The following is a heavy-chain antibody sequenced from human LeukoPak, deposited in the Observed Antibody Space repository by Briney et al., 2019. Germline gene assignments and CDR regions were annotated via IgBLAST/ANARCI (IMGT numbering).Heavy chain of an antibody. CDR2: IKSKTDGGTT. V-gene: IGHV3-15*01. D-gene: IGHD6-13*01. Sequence: PGGSLRLSGAASEFTFSNAWMTWVRQAPGKGLEWVGRIKSKTDGGTTDYAAAVKSRVTISRDDLKNMMYLQMNGLKTEDTAVYYCTAETTTWYSGLDVWGQGTTVTVSS. J-gene: IGHJ6*02. CDR1: EFTFSNAW. CDR3: TAETTTWYSGLDV.